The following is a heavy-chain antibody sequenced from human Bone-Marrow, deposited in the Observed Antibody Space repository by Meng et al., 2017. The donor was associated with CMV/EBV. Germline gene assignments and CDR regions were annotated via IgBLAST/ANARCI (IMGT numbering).Heavy chain of an antibody. CDR2: IKQDGSEK. J-gene: IGHJ4*02. Sequence: LLLTCAASGFTFSIYWMSWVRQAPGKGLEWVANIKQDGSEKYYVDSVKGRFTISRDNAKNTLYLQMNSLRAEDTAVYYCATGPIAAAGTEYWGQGTLVTVSS. CDR1: GFTFSIYW. D-gene: IGHD6-13*01. V-gene: IGHV3-7*01. CDR3: ATGPIAAAGTEY.